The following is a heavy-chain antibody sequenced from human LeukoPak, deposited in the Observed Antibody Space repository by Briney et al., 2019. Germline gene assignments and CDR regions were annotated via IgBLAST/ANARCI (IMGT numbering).Heavy chain of an antibody. D-gene: IGHD3-10*01. CDR2: IYTSGST. J-gene: IGHJ4*02. CDR3: ARYYGSGSKTVRAIDY. Sequence: PSETLSLTCTVSGGSISSGSYYWSWIRQPAGKGLEWIGRIYTSGSTNYNPSLKSRVTMSVDTSKNQFSLKLSSVTAADTAIYYCARYYGSGSKTVRAIDYWGQGTLVIVSS. V-gene: IGHV4-61*02. CDR1: GGSISSGSYY.